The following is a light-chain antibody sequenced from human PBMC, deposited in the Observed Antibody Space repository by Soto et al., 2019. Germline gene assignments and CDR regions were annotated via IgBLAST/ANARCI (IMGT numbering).Light chain of an antibody. CDR2: DAF. V-gene: IGKV3-11*01. CDR1: QSVSSY. J-gene: IGKJ5*01. CDR3: QQRSNWPQVT. Sequence: EIVMTQSPATLSVSPGERATLSCRASQSVSSYLAWYQQKPGQAPRLLIYDAFNRATGIPARFSGSGSGTDFTLTISSLEPEDFAVYYCQQRSNWPQVTCGQGTRLEIK.